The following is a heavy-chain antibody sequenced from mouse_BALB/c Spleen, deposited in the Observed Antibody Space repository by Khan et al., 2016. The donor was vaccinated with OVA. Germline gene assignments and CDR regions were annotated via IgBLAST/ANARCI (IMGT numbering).Heavy chain of an antibody. J-gene: IGHJ3*01. CDR3: TRGGYSSFGY. CDR2: IYPGNSDT. CDR1: GYSFTSYW. V-gene: IGHV1-5*01. D-gene: IGHD1-3*01. Sequence: EVQLQESGTVLARPGASVKMSCKASGYSFTSYWMYWVKQRPGQGLEWIGGIYPGNSDTDYNQKFKGKAKLTAGTSASTAYMELSSLTNEDSACYYCTRGGYSSFGYWGQGTLVTVSA.